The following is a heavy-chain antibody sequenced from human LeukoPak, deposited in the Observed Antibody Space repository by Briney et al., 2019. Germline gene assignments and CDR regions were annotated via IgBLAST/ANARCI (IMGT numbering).Heavy chain of an antibody. V-gene: IGHV3-74*01. J-gene: IGHJ4*02. CDR2: LNSDGSIT. Sequence: SGGSLRLSCAGAGVTFSNYAMTWVRQAPGKGLVWVSGLNSDGSITGYVDSVKGRFTISRDNAKNTLYLQMNTLRAEDTAVYYCARGGYGAYMGGGQGNLGTVSS. D-gene: IGHD4-17*01. CDR3: ARGGYGAYMG. CDR1: GVTFSNYA.